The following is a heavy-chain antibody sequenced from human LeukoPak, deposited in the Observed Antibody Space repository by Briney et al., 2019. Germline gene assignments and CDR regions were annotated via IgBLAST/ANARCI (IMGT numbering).Heavy chain of an antibody. CDR2: IFSGGNT. CDR1: GFTVSSNF. CDR3: ARDAAPGYFDY. V-gene: IGHV3-53*01. Sequence: GGSVPHFRAASGFTVSSNFMSWVRQPPGKGLEWVSVIFSGGNTNYADSVKGRFTISRDNSKNTLYLQMNSLRAEDTAVYYCARDAAPGYFDYWGQGTLVTVSS. J-gene: IGHJ4*02. D-gene: IGHD6-6*01.